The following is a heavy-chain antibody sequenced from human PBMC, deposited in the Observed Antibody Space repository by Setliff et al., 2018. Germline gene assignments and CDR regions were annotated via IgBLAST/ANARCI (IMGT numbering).Heavy chain of an antibody. CDR1: GYTFTGYY. J-gene: IGHJ6*03. Sequence: GASVKVSCKASGYTFTGYYMHWVRQAPGQGLEWMGRINPNSGGTNYAQKFQGRVTMTRDTSISTAYMELSRLRSEDTAVYYCARDGFEIVVVPAAIYYYYYMDVWGKGTTVTV. CDR3: ARDGFEIVVVPAAIYYYYYMDV. V-gene: IGHV1-2*06. D-gene: IGHD2-2*01. CDR2: INPNSGGT.